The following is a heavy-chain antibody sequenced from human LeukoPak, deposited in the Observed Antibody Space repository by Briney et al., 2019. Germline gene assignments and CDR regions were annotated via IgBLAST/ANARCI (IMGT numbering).Heavy chain of an antibody. V-gene: IGHV3-33*01. CDR3: GRGYYGDYGYGMDV. CDR1: GFTFSSYG. D-gene: IGHD4-17*01. J-gene: IGHJ6*02. Sequence: GRSLRLSCAASGFTFSSYGIHWVRQAPGKGLEWVAVIWYDGSNKYYADSVKDRFTISRDNSKNTLYLQMNSLRAEDTAVYYCGRGYYGDYGYGMDVWGQGTTVTVSS. CDR2: IWYDGSNK.